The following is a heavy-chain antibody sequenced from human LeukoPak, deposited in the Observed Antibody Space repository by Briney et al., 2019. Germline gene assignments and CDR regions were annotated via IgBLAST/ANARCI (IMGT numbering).Heavy chain of an antibody. D-gene: IGHD3-10*01. CDR1: GDSISSSDYY. J-gene: IGHJ4*02. Sequence: NPSETLSLTRTVSGDSISSSDYYWGWIRQPPGKGLEWIGNIYYSGSTYYNPSLKSRVTISVDTSKNQFSLKLSSVTAADTAVYYCASYYGSGSYHYFDYWGQGTLFTVSS. CDR2: IYYSGST. V-gene: IGHV4-39*01. CDR3: ASYYGSGSYHYFDY.